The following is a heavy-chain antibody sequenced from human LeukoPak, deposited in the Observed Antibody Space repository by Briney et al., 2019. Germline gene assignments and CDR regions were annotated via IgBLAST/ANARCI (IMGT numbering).Heavy chain of an antibody. CDR3: AKYRSYYGSGIDY. V-gene: IGHV3-30*02. CDR2: TQYDGSYK. J-gene: IGHJ4*02. Sequence: GGSLRLSCAASGFTFSSYGMHWVRQAPGKGLEWVAFTQYDGSYKHYADSVQGRFTVSRDNSKNTLYLQMNSLRAEDTAVYYCAKYRSYYGSGIDYWGQGTLVTVSS. CDR1: GFTFSSYG. D-gene: IGHD3-10*01.